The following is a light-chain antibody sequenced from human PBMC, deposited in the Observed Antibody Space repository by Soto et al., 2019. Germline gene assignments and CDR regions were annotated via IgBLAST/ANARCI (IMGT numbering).Light chain of an antibody. Sequence: EIVMTQSPATLSVSPGDRVTLSCRASQSVSSNFAWYQQKPGQTPMLLIYGASTRATGIPARFSGSGSGTEFTLTISSLQSEDFAVYYCQQYNNWPPITFGQGTRLEMK. J-gene: IGKJ5*01. V-gene: IGKV3-15*01. CDR2: GAS. CDR1: QSVSSN. CDR3: QQYNNWPPIT.